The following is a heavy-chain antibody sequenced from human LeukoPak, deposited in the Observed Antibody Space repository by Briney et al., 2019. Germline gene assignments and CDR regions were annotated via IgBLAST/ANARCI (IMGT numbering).Heavy chain of an antibody. V-gene: IGHV4-31*03. CDR1: GGSLSSGGYY. J-gene: IGHJ4*02. CDR3: ARHDDMTRYSYGPPYFDY. Sequence: PSQTLSLTCTVSGGSLSSGGYYWSWIRQHPGRGLEWLGYIYYSGSTYYNPSLKSRVTISVDTSKNQFSLKLSSVTAADTAVYYCARHDDMTRYSYGPPYFDYWGQGTLVTVSS. D-gene: IGHD5-18*01. CDR2: IYYSGST.